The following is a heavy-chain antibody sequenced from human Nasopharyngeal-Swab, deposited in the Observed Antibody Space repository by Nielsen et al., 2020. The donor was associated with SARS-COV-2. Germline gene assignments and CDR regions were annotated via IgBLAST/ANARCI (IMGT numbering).Heavy chain of an antibody. V-gene: IGHV5-51*01. CDR2: IYPGDSDT. CDR3: ARLSSGSYPDY. J-gene: IGHJ4*02. D-gene: IGHD1-26*01. Sequence: VRQMPGKGLEWMGIIYPGDSDTRYSPSFQGQVTISADKSISTAYLQWSSLKASDTAMYYCARLSSGSYPDYWGQGTLVTVSS.